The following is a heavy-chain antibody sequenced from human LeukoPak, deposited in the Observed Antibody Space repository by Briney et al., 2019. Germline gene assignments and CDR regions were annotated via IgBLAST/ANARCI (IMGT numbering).Heavy chain of an antibody. D-gene: IGHD2-8*01. V-gene: IGHV3-20*04. CDR2: INWNGGST. CDR1: GFTFDDYG. Sequence: GGSLRLSCAASGFTFDDYGMSWVRQAPGRGLEWVSGINWNGGSTGYADSVKGRFSISRDSSKNILYLKMNSLRAEDTAVYYCAKDRCSNGVGCYYYYMDVWGKGTTVTISS. J-gene: IGHJ6*03. CDR3: AKDRCSNGVGCYYYYMDV.